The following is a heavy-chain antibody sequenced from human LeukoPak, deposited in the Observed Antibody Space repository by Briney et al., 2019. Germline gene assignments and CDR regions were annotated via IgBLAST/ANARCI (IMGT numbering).Heavy chain of an antibody. CDR1: GYTFTSYD. V-gene: IGHV1-8*01. CDR2: MNPNSGNT. Sequence: ASVKVSCKASGYTFTSYDINWVRQATGQGLEWMGWMNPNSGNTGYAQKFQGRVTMTRNTPISTAYMELSSLRSEDTAVYYCASWNWLDGRFDYWGQGTLVTVSS. J-gene: IGHJ4*02. D-gene: IGHD3-9*01. CDR3: ASWNWLDGRFDY.